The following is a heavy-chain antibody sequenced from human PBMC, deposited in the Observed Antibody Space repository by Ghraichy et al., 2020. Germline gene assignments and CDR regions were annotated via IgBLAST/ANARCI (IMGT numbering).Heavy chain of an antibody. J-gene: IGHJ3*02. Sequence: ASVKVSCKASGYTFTSYYMHWVRQAPGQGLEWMGIINPSGGSTSYAQKFQGRVTMTRDTSTSTVYMELSSLRSEDTAVYYCARETIIPYNCSSTSCYMGQGAFDIWGQGTMVTVSS. V-gene: IGHV1-46*01. CDR2: INPSGGST. D-gene: IGHD2-2*02. CDR1: GYTFTSYY. CDR3: ARETIIPYNCSSTSCYMGQGAFDI.